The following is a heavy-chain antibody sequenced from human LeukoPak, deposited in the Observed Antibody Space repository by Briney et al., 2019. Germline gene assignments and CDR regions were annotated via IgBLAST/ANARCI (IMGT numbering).Heavy chain of an antibody. V-gene: IGHV4-59*11. Sequence: SETLSLTCTVSGGSISSHYWSWIRQPPGRGLEWIGYIYYSGSTNYNPSLKSRVTISVDTSKNQFSLKLSSVTAADTAVYYCARVDTIAARPDIWGQGTMVTVSS. CDR1: GGSISSHY. D-gene: IGHD6-6*01. CDR3: ARVDTIAARPDI. J-gene: IGHJ3*02. CDR2: IYYSGST.